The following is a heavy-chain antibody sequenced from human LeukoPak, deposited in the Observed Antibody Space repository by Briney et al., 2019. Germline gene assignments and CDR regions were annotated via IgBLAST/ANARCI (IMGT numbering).Heavy chain of an antibody. CDR3: AIDRDGSLTPSAFDV. J-gene: IGHJ3*01. V-gene: IGHV1-69*04. CDR2: IIPIFDIS. Sequence: GASVKVSCKAPGDIFNTDAISWVRQAPGQGLEWMGRIIPIFDISHYAQSFQGRVNITADKSTNTAYMELASLRSQDTATYYCAIDRDGSLTPSAFDVWGHGTMVIVSS. CDR1: GDIFNTDA. D-gene: IGHD1-26*01.